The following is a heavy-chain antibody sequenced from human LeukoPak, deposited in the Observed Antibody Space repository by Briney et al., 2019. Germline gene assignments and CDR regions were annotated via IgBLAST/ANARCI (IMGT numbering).Heavy chain of an antibody. CDR2: ISVSGGSE. Sequence: GGSLRLSCVVSRLTFNSNAMYWVRQAPGKGLEWVSGISVSGGSEYYADSVKGRFSVSRDNSKHTVYLQMNSLRAEDTAVYFCASHAHDYDSSGYFDSWGQGTTVTVSS. J-gene: IGHJ4*03. CDR1: RLTFNSNA. CDR3: ASHAHDYDSSGYFDS. V-gene: IGHV3-23*01. D-gene: IGHD3-22*01.